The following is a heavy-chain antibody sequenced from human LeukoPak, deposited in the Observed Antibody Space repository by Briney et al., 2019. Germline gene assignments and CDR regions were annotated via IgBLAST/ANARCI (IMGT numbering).Heavy chain of an antibody. CDR2: IKQDGSEK. D-gene: IGHD5-24*01. CDR3: ARSGWWMATNFDY. V-gene: IGHV3-7*01. Sequence: GGSLRLSCAASGSTFSSYWMSWVRQAPGKGLEWVANIKQDGSEKYYVDSVKGRFTISRDNAKNSLYLQMSSLRAEDTAVYYCARSGWWMATNFDYWGQGTLVTVSS. CDR1: GSTFSSYW. J-gene: IGHJ4*02.